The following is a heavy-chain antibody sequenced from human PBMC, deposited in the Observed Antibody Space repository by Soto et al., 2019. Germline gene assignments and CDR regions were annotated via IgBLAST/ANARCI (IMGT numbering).Heavy chain of an antibody. CDR3: ARDVSPGNRCSYFDAFDI. CDR1: GFTFSNDG. J-gene: IGHJ3*02. CDR2: IRKDGTKK. D-gene: IGHD3-10*02. Sequence: EVQLVESGGGLVQPGGSLRLSCAASGFTFSNDGMTWVRQAPGKGLEWVANIRKDGTKKSYLDSVWGRFTISRDNAKNWLYLEMNSLRVEDTALDYCARDVSPGNRCSYFDAFDIWGQGTMVTVSS. V-gene: IGHV3-7*05.